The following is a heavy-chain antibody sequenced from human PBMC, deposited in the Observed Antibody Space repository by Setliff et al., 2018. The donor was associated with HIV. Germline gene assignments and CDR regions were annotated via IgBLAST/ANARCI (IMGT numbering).Heavy chain of an antibody. D-gene: IGHD3-22*01. V-gene: IGHV1-24*01. J-gene: IGHJ4*02. CDR2: FDPEAGEI. Sequence: ASVKVSCQASGYTFTGYYMHWVRQAPGQGLEWMGGFDPEAGEIIYAQKFQGRVTMTEDTSTDTAYMELGRLRSDDTAVYYCARDYYDSSGYIFFPGLPDYWGQGTLVTVSS. CDR1: GYTFTGYY. CDR3: ARDYYDSSGYIFFPGLPDY.